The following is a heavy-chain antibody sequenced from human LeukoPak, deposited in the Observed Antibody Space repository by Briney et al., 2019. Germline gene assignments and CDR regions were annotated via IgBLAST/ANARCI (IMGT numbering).Heavy chain of an antibody. D-gene: IGHD3-22*01. V-gene: IGHV4-30-4*01. J-gene: IGHJ4*02. CDR1: GGSISSGDYY. Sequence: PSQTLSLTCTVSGGSISSGDYYWSWIRQPPGKGLEWIGYIYYSGSTNYNPSLKSRVTISVDTSKNQFSLKLSSVTAADTAVYYCARGTHSSGYSYFDYWGQGTLVTVSS. CDR2: IYYSGST. CDR3: ARGTHSSGYSYFDY.